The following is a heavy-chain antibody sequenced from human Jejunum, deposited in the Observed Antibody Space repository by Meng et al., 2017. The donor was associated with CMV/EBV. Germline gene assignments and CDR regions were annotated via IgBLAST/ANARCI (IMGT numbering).Heavy chain of an antibody. CDR3: VRGGGWSS. Sequence: LSCAASGFTFNTYWMSWVRQAPGKGLEWVANINQDGSEKYYVDSVKGRFTISRDNPKKSVYLQMNSLRVEDTAVYYCVRGGGWSSWGQGTLVTVSS. CDR1: GFTFNTYW. D-gene: IGHD6-19*01. CDR2: INQDGSEK. J-gene: IGHJ5*02. V-gene: IGHV3-7*01.